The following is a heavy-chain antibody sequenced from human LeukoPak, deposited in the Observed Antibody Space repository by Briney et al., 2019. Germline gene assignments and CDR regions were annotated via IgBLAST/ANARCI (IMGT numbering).Heavy chain of an antibody. CDR1: GGSISSGSYY. Sequence: SETLSLTCTVSGGSISSGSYYWNWIRQPAGKGLEWIGRIYTSGSTNYNPSLKSRVTISVDTSKNQFSLKLSSVTAADTAVYYCAREYRSGNQYWGQGTLVIISS. J-gene: IGHJ1*01. V-gene: IGHV4-61*02. CDR3: AREYRSGNQY. D-gene: IGHD3-10*01. CDR2: IYTSGST.